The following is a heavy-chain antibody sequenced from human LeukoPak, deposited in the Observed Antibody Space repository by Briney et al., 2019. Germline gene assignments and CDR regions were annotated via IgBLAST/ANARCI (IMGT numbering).Heavy chain of an antibody. V-gene: IGHV4-59*08. CDR2: IYYSGST. D-gene: IGHD3-22*01. J-gene: IGHJ4*02. CDR3: ARAFGGYYYDS. Sequence: SETLSLTCTVSGGSISSYYWSWIRQPPGKGLEWIGYIYYSGSTNYNPSLKSRVTISVDTSKNQFSLKLSSVTAADTAVYYCARAFGGYYYDSWGQGTLVTVSS. CDR1: GGSISSYY.